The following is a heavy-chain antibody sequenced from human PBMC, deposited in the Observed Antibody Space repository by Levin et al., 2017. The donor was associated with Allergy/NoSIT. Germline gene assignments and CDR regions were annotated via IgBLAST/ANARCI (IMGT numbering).Heavy chain of an antibody. Sequence: ASVKVSCKASGYTFTSYGISWVRQAPGQGLEWMGWISAYNGNTNYAQKLQGRVTMTTDTSTSTAYMELRSLRSDDTAVYYCARERYFDWLGPRYYYYMDVWGKGTTVTVSS. CDR3: ARERYFDWLGPRYYYYMDV. CDR2: ISAYNGNT. V-gene: IGHV1-18*01. J-gene: IGHJ6*03. D-gene: IGHD3-9*01. CDR1: GYTFTSYG.